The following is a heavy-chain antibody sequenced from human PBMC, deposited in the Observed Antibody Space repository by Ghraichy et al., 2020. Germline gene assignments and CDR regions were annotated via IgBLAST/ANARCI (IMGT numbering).Heavy chain of an antibody. CDR3: ARNSLYGDHDF. D-gene: IGHD4-17*01. V-gene: IGHV4-39*01. Sequence: ESLNISCTVSGGSISSSRYYWGWIRQPPGKGLEWIGNIYYTGITYYNPSLKSRVTISVDTSKNQFSLKLSSVTATDTAVFYCARNSLYGDHDFWGQGSLETVSS. CDR1: GGSISSSRYY. J-gene: IGHJ4*02. CDR2: IYYTGIT.